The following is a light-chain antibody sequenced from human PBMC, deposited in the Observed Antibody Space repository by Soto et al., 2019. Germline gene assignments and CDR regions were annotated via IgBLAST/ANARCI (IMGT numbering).Light chain of an antibody. V-gene: IGKV3-20*01. J-gene: IGKJ2*01. Sequence: EIVLTQSPGTLSLSPGERATLSCRASQSVSSSYLAWYQQKPGQAPRLLVYGASNRATGIPDRFSGSGSGTDFTLTITRLEPEDFAVYYCQQSGNSPRTFGQGTKLEIK. CDR3: QQSGNSPRT. CDR1: QSVSSSY. CDR2: GAS.